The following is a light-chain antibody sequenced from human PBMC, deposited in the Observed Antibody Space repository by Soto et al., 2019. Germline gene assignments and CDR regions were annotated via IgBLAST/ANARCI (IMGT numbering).Light chain of an antibody. CDR3: QQYGSSPPFT. CDR2: DAS. CDR1: QSVSSSF. J-gene: IGKJ2*01. V-gene: IGKV3-20*01. Sequence: EIVLTQSPGTLSLSPGERATLSCRASQSVSSSFLAWYQQKPGRAPRLLIYDASSRATGIPDRFSGSGSGTDFTLTISRLEPEDSAVYYCQQYGSSPPFTFGQGTKWIS.